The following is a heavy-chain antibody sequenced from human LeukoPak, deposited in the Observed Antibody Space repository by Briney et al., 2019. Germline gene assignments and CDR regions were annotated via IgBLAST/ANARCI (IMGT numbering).Heavy chain of an antibody. CDR1: GFTFSSYA. CDR3: AKDGQWLDYFAY. CDR2: ISGSGGST. J-gene: IGHJ4*02. Sequence: GGSLRLSCAASGFTFSSYAKSWVRQAPGKGLEWVSAISGSGGSTYYADSVKGRFTISRDNSKNTLYLQMNSLRAEDTAVYYCAKDGQWLDYFAYWGQGTLVTVSS. D-gene: IGHD6-19*01. V-gene: IGHV3-23*01.